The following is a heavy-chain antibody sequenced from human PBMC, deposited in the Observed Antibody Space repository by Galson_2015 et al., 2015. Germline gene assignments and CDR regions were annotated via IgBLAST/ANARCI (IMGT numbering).Heavy chain of an antibody. CDR2: IYHSGST. D-gene: IGHD6-6*01. CDR1: GDSISSSNW. CDR3: ARHATIASRPLFDS. V-gene: IGHV4-4*02. J-gene: IGHJ4*02. Sequence: ETLSLTCAVSGDSISSSNWWRWVRQPPGKGLEWIGEIYHSGSTNYNPSLKSRVTISVDTSKNQFSLKLSSVTAADTAVYYCARHATIASRPLFDSWGQGTLVTVST.